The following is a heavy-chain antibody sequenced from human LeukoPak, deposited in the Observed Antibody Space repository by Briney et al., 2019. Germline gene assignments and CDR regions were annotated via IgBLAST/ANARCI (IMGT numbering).Heavy chain of an antibody. D-gene: IGHD2-2*01. V-gene: IGHV1-69*01. CDR1: GGTFSSYA. J-gene: IGHJ3*02. CDR3: ARDRYCSSTSCYYHDAFDI. CDR2: IIPIFGTA. Sequence: ASVKVSCKASGGTFSSYAISWLRQAPEQGLEWMGGIIPIFGTANYAQKFQGRVTITADESTSTAYMELSSLRSEDTAVYYCARDRYCSSTSCYYHDAFDIWGQGTMVTVSS.